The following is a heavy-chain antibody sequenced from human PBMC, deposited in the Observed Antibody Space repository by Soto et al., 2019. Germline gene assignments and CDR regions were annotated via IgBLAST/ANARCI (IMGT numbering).Heavy chain of an antibody. CDR3: ARPGIAAAVDNYYYYGMDV. CDR2: IYYSGST. J-gene: IGHJ6*02. Sequence: PSETLSLTCTVSGGSISSSSYYWGWIRQPPGKGLEWIGSIYYSGSTYYNPSLKSRVTISVDTSKNQFSLKLSSVTAADTAVYYCARPGIAAAVDNYYYYGMDVWGQGTTVTVS. CDR1: GGSISSSSYY. D-gene: IGHD6-13*01. V-gene: IGHV4-39*01.